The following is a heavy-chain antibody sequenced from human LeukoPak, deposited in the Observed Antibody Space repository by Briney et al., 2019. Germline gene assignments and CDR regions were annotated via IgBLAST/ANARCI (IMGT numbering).Heavy chain of an antibody. V-gene: IGHV3-64*01. CDR1: GFTFSSYA. J-gene: IGHJ6*03. Sequence: GGSLRLSCAASGFTFSSYAMHWVRQAPGKGLENVSAISSNGGSTYYANSVKGRFTISRDNSKNTLYLQTGSLRAEDMAVYYCARAAVAGSLYYYYYYMDVWGKGTTVTVSS. CDR3: ARAAVAGSLYYYYYYMDV. D-gene: IGHD6-19*01. CDR2: ISSNGGST.